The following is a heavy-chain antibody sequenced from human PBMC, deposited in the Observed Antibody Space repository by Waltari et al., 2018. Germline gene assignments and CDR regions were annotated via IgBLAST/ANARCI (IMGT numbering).Heavy chain of an antibody. CDR3: VRENWYYDY. Sequence: QVQLVQSGAEVKMPGASVKVSCKASGYTFSHKHLHWVRQAPGQGMQWMGRIITNSGGTGYAQEFQGRVTMTRDTSISTVYMELSSVRSDDTAVYYCVRENWYYDYWGQGTQVTVSS. D-gene: IGHD1-1*01. CDR2: IITNSGGT. CDR1: GYTFSHKH. V-gene: IGHV1-2*06. J-gene: IGHJ4*02.